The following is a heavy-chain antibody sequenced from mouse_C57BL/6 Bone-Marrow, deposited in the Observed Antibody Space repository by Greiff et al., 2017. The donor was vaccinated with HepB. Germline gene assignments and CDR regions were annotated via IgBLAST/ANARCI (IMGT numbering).Heavy chain of an antibody. J-gene: IGHJ3*01. CDR3: ARSELEGFAY. V-gene: IGHV1-18*01. CDR1: GYTFTDYN. Sequence: EVQLQESGPELVKPGASVKIPCKASGYTFTDYNMDWVKQSHGKSLEWIGDINPNNGGTIYNQKFKGKATLTVDKSSSTAYMELRSLTSEDTAVYYCARSELEGFAYWGQGTLVTVSA. CDR2: INPNNGGT.